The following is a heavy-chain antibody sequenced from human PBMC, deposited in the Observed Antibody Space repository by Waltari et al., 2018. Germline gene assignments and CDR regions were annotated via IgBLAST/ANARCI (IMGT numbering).Heavy chain of an antibody. J-gene: IGHJ4*02. CDR1: GGTFSSST. D-gene: IGHD6-19*01. V-gene: IGHV1-69*02. CDR3: ARGAVAGSPLGGH. CDR2: IIPILGIA. Sequence: QVQLVQSGAEVKKPGSSVKVSCKASGGTFSSSTISWVRQAPGQGLEWMGRIIPILGIANYAQKFQGRVTITADKSTSTAYMELSSLRSEDTAVYYCARGAVAGSPLGGHWGQGTLVTVSS.